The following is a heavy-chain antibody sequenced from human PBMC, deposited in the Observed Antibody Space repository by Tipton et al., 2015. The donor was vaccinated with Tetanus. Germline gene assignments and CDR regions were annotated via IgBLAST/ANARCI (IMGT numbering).Heavy chain of an antibody. D-gene: IGHD3-10*01. CDR2: ISPRATYR. CDR3: ARDAYGSGSYFDL. V-gene: IGHV3-21*04. CDR1: GFAFSSYS. J-gene: IGHJ4*02. Sequence: SLRLSCAASGFAFSSYSMNWVRQAPGKGLEWVSSISPRATYRYYADSVKGRFTISRDDAKNLMFLQMNALRAEDTAVYYCARDAYGSGSYFDLWGLGTLVTVSS.